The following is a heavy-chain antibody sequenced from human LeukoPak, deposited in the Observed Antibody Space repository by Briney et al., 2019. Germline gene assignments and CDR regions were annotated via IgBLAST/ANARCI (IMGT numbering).Heavy chain of an antibody. CDR3: ATADRGVFDY. V-gene: IGHV4-59*01. CDR2: IYYSGAT. J-gene: IGHJ4*02. Sequence: PSETLSLTCTVSGGSITNYYWSWIRQPPGKGPEWAGYIYYSGATNYNPSLKGRVTISVDTSKNQLSLKLSSVTAADTAVFYCATADRGVFDYWGQGTLVTVSS. CDR1: GGSITNYY. D-gene: IGHD1-14*01.